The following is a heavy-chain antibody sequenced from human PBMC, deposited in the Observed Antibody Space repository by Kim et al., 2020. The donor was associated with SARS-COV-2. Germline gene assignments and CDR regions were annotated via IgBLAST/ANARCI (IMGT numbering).Heavy chain of an antibody. Sequence: SETLSLTCTVSGGSISSYYWSWIRQPPGKGLEWIGYIYYSGSTNYNPSLKSRVTISVDTSKNQFSLKLSSVTAADTAVYYCARVRGMTTLGHDAFDIWGQGTMVTVSS. D-gene: IGHD3-16*01. V-gene: IGHV4-59*13. CDR3: ARVRGMTTLGHDAFDI. CDR1: GGSISSYY. CDR2: IYYSGST. J-gene: IGHJ3*02.